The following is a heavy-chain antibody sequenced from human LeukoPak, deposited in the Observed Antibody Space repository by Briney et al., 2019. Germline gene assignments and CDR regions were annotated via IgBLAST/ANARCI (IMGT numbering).Heavy chain of an antibody. Sequence: GGSLRLSCAASGFTFSSYEMNWVRQAPGKGLEWVSYISSSGSTIYYADSVKGRFTISRDNAKNSLYLQMNSLRAEDTAVYYCARDYRGAAGGRFDFRGQGTLVTVSS. V-gene: IGHV3-48*03. D-gene: IGHD6-13*01. J-gene: IGHJ4*02. CDR2: ISSSGSTI. CDR3: ARDYRGAAGGRFDF. CDR1: GFTFSSYE.